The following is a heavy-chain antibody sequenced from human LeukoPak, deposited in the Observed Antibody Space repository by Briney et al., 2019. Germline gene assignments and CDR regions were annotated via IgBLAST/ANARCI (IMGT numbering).Heavy chain of an antibody. CDR2: IDYSGST. D-gene: IGHD2-15*01. J-gene: IGHJ4*02. CDR3: ARAPTYCSGGSCCVYCFDY. V-gene: IGHV4-31*03. Sequence: SQTLSLTCTVSVGSLSSGSYYWSWIRQHPGKGLEWVGYIDYSGSTYYNPSLKSRVTISVDTSKNQFSLKLSSVTAADTAVYYCARAPTYCSGGSCCVYCFDYWGQGTLVTVSS. CDR1: VGSLSSGSYY.